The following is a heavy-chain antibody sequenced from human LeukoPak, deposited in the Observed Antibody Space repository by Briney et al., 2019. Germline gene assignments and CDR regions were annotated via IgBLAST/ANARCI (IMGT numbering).Heavy chain of an antibody. Sequence: SGTLSLTCAVSGGSISSSNWWSWVRQPPGKGLEWIGEIYHSGSTNYNPSLKSRVTISVDKSKNQFSLKLSSVTAADTAVYYCARRSSTRVPRAKYWYFDLWGRGTLVTVSS. V-gene: IGHV4-4*02. D-gene: IGHD2-2*01. CDR1: GGSISSSNW. CDR2: IYHSGST. CDR3: ARRSSTRVPRAKYWYFDL. J-gene: IGHJ2*01.